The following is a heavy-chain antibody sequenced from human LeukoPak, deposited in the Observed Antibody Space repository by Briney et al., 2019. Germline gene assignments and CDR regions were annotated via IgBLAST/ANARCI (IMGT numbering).Heavy chain of an antibody. Sequence: ASVKVSCKASGYTFTGYYMHWVRQAPGQGLEWMGWINPNSGGTNYAQKFQGRVTMTRDTSISTAYVELSRLRSDDTAVYYCAREDYYGSGSYNNWFDPWGQGTLVTVSS. D-gene: IGHD3-10*01. CDR3: AREDYYGSGSYNNWFDP. CDR2: INPNSGGT. CDR1: GYTFTGYY. V-gene: IGHV1-2*02. J-gene: IGHJ5*02.